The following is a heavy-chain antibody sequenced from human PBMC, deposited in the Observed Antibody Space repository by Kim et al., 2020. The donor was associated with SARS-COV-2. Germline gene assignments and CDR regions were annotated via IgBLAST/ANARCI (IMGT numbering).Heavy chain of an antibody. CDR1: GFTFSSYG. CDR2: IWYDGSNK. V-gene: IGHV3-33*01. Sequence: GGSLRLSCAASGFTFSSYGMHWVRQAPGKGLEWVAVIWYDGSNKYYADSVKGRFTISRDNSKNTLYLQMNSLRAEDTAVYYCARESAIAARPYAFDIWGQGTMVTVSS. D-gene: IGHD6-6*01. J-gene: IGHJ3*02. CDR3: ARESAIAARPYAFDI.